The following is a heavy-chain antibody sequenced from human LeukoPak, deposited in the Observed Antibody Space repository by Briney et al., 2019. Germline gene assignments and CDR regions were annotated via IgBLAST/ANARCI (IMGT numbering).Heavy chain of an antibody. Sequence: GGSLRLSCSASGFTFSSYAMHWVRQAPGKGLEYVSCISSSGDTTYYADSLKVRFTISRDNSNNTVYLQMNSLRPDDTAVYYCVKGSGDLYYTIDVWAQGTTVTVSS. V-gene: IGHV3-64D*09. J-gene: IGHJ6*02. D-gene: IGHD4-17*01. CDR1: GFTFSSYA. CDR2: ISSSGDTT. CDR3: VKGSGDLYYTIDV.